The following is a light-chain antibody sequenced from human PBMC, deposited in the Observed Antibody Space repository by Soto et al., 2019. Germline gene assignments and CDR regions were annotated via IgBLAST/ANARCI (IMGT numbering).Light chain of an antibody. V-gene: IGLV1-40*01. Sequence: QSVLTQPPSVSGAPGQRVTISCTGSGSNIGALYDVNWYQQLPGTVPKLLIYDNNNRPSGVPDRFSGSKSGTSASLAITGLQAEDEADYYCQSYDNSLSGHVVFGGGTKLTVL. CDR1: GSNIGALYD. CDR2: DNN. J-gene: IGLJ2*01. CDR3: QSYDNSLSGHVV.